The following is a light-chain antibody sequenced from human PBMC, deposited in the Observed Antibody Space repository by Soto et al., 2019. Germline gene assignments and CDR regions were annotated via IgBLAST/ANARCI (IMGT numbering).Light chain of an antibody. Sequence: EIVLTQSPGTLSLSPGERATLSCRASQSVRSNFLAWYQQKPGQAPRLLIYGASNRATGIPDRFSGSGSGTDFTLTITRLEAEDFAMYYCQQRSNWPPITFGQETRLEIK. CDR2: GAS. V-gene: IGKV3D-20*02. J-gene: IGKJ5*01. CDR3: QQRSNWPPIT. CDR1: QSVRSNF.